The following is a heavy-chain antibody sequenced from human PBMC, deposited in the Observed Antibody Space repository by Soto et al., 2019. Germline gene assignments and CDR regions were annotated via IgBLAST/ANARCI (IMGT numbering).Heavy chain of an antibody. CDR2: ISSSSSTI. CDR1: GFTFSSYS. J-gene: IGHJ4*02. D-gene: IGHD2-15*01. V-gene: IGHV3-48*01. CDR3: ARGPKLGYCSGGSCRPYFH. Sequence: GGSLRLSCAASGFTFSSYSMNWVRQAPGKGLEWVSYISSSSSTIYYADSVKGRFTISRDNAKNSLYLQMNSLRAEDTAVYYCARGPKLGYCSGGSCRPYFHWGQGTLVTVSS.